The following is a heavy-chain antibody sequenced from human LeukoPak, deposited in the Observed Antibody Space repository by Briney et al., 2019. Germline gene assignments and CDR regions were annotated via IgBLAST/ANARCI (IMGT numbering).Heavy chain of an antibody. CDR3: TTDAGYSSRWYNY. D-gene: IGHD6-13*01. J-gene: IGHJ4*02. CDR2: IKSKTDGGTT. CDR1: GFTFSNAY. Sequence: GGSLRLSCAASGFTFSNAYMSWVRQAPGKGLEWVGRIKSKTDGGTTDYAAPVKGRFTISRDDSKNTLYLKMNSLKTEVTAVYYCTTDAGYSSRWYNYWGQGTLVTVSS. V-gene: IGHV3-15*01.